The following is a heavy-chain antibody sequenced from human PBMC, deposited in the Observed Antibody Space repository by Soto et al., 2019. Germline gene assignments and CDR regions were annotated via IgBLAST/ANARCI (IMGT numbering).Heavy chain of an antibody. CDR2: ISWNSGSI. D-gene: IGHD4-4*01. CDR1: GFTFDDYA. V-gene: IGHV3-9*01. J-gene: IGHJ5*02. Sequence: EVQLVESGGGLVQPGRPLRLSCAASGFTFDDYAMHWVRQAPGKGLEWVSGISWNSGSIGYADSVKGRFTISRDNAKNSLYLQMNSLRAEDTALYYCAKDIDSNYPNWFDPWGQGTLVTVSS. CDR3: AKDIDSNYPNWFDP.